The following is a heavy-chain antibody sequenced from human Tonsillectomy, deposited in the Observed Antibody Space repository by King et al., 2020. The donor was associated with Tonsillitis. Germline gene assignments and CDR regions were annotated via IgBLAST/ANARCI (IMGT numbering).Heavy chain of an antibody. CDR3: ARGRTYYDFWSGQIWGY. Sequence: EVQLVQSGAEVKKPGESLKISCKGSGFSFTSYWIAWVRQMPGKGLEWMGIIYPGDSDTKYSPSFQGQVTISADKSISTAYLQWSSLKASDTAMYYCARGRTYYDFWSGQIWGYWGQGTLVTVSS. J-gene: IGHJ4*02. V-gene: IGHV5-51*01. CDR2: IYPGDSDT. CDR1: GFSFTSYW. D-gene: IGHD3-3*01.